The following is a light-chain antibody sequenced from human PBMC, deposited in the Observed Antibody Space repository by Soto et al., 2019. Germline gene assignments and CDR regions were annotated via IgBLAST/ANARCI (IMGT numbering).Light chain of an antibody. CDR1: QSVSSK. V-gene: IGKV3-15*01. CDR2: DAS. J-gene: IGKJ1*01. CDR3: QQCINWT. Sequence: EIVLPPSPSTLSMSTGERATLSCRASQSVSSKVALYQQRPGQGPRLLIYDASVRGTGIPDRFSGRGSGTEFTLTISRLQSEDFAFYYCQQCINWTFGQGTKVDI.